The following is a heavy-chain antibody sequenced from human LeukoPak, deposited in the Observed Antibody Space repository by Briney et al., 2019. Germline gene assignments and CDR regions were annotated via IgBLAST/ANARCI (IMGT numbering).Heavy chain of an antibody. V-gene: IGHV3-53*01. CDR1: GFTVSSNY. CDR3: AKAPYYYDSSGTQLFQH. Sequence: PGGSLRLSCAASGFTVSSNYMSWVRQAPGKGLEWVSVVYSGGSTYYADSVKGRFTISRDNSKNTLYLQMNSLRAEDTAVYYCAKAPYYYDSSGTQLFQHWGQGTLVTVSS. CDR2: VYSGGST. J-gene: IGHJ1*01. D-gene: IGHD3-22*01.